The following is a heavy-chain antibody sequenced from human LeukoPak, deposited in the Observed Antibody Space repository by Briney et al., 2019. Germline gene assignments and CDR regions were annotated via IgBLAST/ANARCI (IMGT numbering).Heavy chain of an antibody. CDR1: GYTFTSYD. D-gene: IGHD3-22*01. CDR3: ARFYYYDSSGHGPRAFDI. Sequence: ASVKVSCKASGYTFTSYDTNWVRQATGQGLEWMGWMNPNSGNTGYAQKFQGRVTITRNTSISTAYMELSSLRSEDTAVYYCARFYYYDSSGHGPRAFDIWGQGTMVTVSS. V-gene: IGHV1-8*03. CDR2: MNPNSGNT. J-gene: IGHJ3*02.